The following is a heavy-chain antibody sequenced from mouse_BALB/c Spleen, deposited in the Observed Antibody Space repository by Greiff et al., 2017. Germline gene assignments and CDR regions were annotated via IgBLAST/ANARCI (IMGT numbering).Heavy chain of an antibody. Sequence: QVQLKQSGPGLVAPSQSLSITCTVSGFSLTSYGVHWVRQPPGKGLEWLGVIWAGGSTNYNSALMSRLSISKDNSKSQVFLKMNSLQTDDTAMYYCARGGYGNLLDYWGQGTTLTVAS. CDR3: ARGGYGNLLDY. V-gene: IGHV2-9*02. CDR2: IWAGGST. D-gene: IGHD2-10*02. CDR1: GFSLTSYG. J-gene: IGHJ2*01.